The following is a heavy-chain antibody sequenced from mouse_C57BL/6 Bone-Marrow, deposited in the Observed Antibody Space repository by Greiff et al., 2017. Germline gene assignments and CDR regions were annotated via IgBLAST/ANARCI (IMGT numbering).Heavy chain of an antibody. J-gene: IGHJ3*01. D-gene: IGHD2-5*01. CDR1: GYSITSGYY. CDR3: ASGSYYSNSFAY. V-gene: IGHV3-6*01. Sequence: EVKLQESGPGLVKPSQSLSLTCSVTGYSITSGYYWNWIRQFPGNKLEWMGYISYDGSNNYNPSLKNRISITRDTSKNQFFLKLNSVTTEDTATYYCASGSYYSNSFAYWGQGTLVTVSA. CDR2: ISYDGSN.